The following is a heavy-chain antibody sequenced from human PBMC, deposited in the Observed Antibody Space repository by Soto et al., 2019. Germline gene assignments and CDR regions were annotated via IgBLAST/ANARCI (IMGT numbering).Heavy chain of an antibody. V-gene: IGHV3-23*01. CDR2: ISGSGGST. CDR1: GFTFSSYA. J-gene: IGHJ4*02. CDR3: AKFRARSKCSSTSCYGVFDY. D-gene: IGHD2-2*01. Sequence: VQLLESGGGLVQPGGSLRLSCAASGFTFSSYAMSWVRQAPGKGLEWVSAISGSGGSTYYADSVKGRFTISRDNSKNTLYLQMNSLRAEDTAVYYCAKFRARSKCSSTSCYGVFDYWGQGTLVTVSS.